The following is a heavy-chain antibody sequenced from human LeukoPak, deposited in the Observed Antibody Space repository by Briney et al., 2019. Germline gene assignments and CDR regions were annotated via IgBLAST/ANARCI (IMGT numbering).Heavy chain of an antibody. CDR1: GFTFSDYW. CDR2: IKQDGREK. V-gene: IGHV3-7*01. J-gene: IGHJ4*02. Sequence: GGSLRLSCVGPGFTFSDYWMSWVRQAPGKGLEWVANIKQDGREKDYVDALKGRFTISRDNAKNSLYLQMNSLRAEDTAVYYCARWLELMRNFDWWGQGTLVTVSS. CDR3: ARWLELMRNFDW. D-gene: IGHD5-24*01.